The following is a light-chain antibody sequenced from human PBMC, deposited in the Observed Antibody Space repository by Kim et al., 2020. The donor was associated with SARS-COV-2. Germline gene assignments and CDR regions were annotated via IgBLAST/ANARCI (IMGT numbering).Light chain of an antibody. V-gene: IGLV3-1*01. J-gene: IGLJ2*01. CDR3: QVWDITTAV. Sequence: SYELTQPPSVSVFTGQTASISCSGHKLGEKYVCXYQQRPGQSPVLVLYEDTKRPSGIPERFSGSNSGIKATLTIRGTQAIDEADYYCQVWDITTAVFGGG. CDR1: KLGEKY. CDR2: EDT.